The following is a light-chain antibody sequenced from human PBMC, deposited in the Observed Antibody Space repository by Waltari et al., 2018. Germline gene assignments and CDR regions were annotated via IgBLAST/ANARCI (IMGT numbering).Light chain of an antibody. CDR2: DAS. CDR1: HNVKNNNY. CDR3: HQYGTSPRT. V-gene: IGKV3-20*01. Sequence: EIVLTQSPGTLSLSPGERATPSCRASHNVKNNNYLAWYQQKPGQAPRLLIYDASRRATGIPDRFSGSGSGTDFNLTISRLEPEDFAVYSCHQYGTSPRTFGLGTKLEIK. J-gene: IGKJ2*01.